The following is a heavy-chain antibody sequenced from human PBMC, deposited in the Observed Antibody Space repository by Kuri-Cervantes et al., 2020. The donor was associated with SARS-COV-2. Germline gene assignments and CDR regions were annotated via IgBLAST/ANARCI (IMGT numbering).Heavy chain of an antibody. CDR2: IYHSGST. D-gene: IGHD2/OR15-2a*01. Sequence: SETLSLTCTVSGYSISSGYYWGWIRQPPGKGLEWIGSIYHSGSTYYNPSLKSRVTMSVDTSKNQFSLKLSSVTAADTAVYYCARDPSMGSTTDAFDIWGQGTMVTVSS. CDR1: GYSISSGYY. V-gene: IGHV4-38-2*02. J-gene: IGHJ3*02. CDR3: ARDPSMGSTTDAFDI.